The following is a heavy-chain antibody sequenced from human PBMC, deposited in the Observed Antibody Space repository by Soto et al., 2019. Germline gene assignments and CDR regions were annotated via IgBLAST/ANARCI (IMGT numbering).Heavy chain of an antibody. CDR3: AKSADFFCSSSNCYRYYFDY. CDR1: GFPFGDVG. D-gene: IGHD2-2*02. Sequence: GGSLRLSCAASGFPFGDVGMAWLRQAPGKGLEWVAVISHDGSDRFYADSVKARFTISRGNSKNTLYLQMSGLRAEDTAVYYGAKSADFFCSSSNCYRYYFDYWGQGTLVTVSS. V-gene: IGHV3-30*18. J-gene: IGHJ4*02. CDR2: ISHDGSDR.